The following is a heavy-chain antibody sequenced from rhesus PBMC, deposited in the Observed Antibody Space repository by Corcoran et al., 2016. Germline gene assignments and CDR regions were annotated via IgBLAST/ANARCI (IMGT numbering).Heavy chain of an antibody. V-gene: IGHV4S10*01. J-gene: IGHJ3*01. CDR2: INGSSPNS. CDR3: ARGGSTYWASFDF. Sequence: QVQLQESGPGVVKPSETLSLTCAVSGGSISDSYRWSWIRQSPGKGLEWIGYINGSSPNSNYNPSLKRRVTISKDTSKNQFSLKLTSVTVADTAVDYCARGGSTYWASFDFWGQGLRVTVSS. D-gene: IGHD6-43*01. CDR1: GGSISDSYR.